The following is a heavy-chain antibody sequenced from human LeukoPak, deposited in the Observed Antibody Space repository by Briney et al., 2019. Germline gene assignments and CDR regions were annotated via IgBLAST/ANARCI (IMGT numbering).Heavy chain of an antibody. D-gene: IGHD2-2*01. Sequence: GGSLRLSCAASGFTFSSYAMSWVRQAPGKGLEWVSAISGSGGSTYYADSVKGRFTISRDNSKNTLHLQMNSLRAEDTAVYYCAKFMGRIVVVPAASFDYWGQGTLVTVSS. V-gene: IGHV3-23*01. CDR2: ISGSGGST. CDR1: GFTFSSYA. J-gene: IGHJ4*02. CDR3: AKFMGRIVVVPAASFDY.